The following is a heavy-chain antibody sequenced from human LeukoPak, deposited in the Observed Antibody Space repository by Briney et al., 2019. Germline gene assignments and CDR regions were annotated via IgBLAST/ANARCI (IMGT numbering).Heavy chain of an antibody. V-gene: IGHV1-69*13. CDR3: ARGGGDSSGYYDVAHRD. CDR2: IIPIFGTA. CDR1: GGTFSSYA. J-gene: IGHJ4*02. D-gene: IGHD3-22*01. Sequence: SVKVSCKASGGTFSSYAISWVRQAPGQGLEWMGGIIPIFGTANYAQKFQGRVTITADESTSTAYMELSSLRSDDTAVYYCARGGGDSSGYYDVAHRDWGQGTLVSVSS.